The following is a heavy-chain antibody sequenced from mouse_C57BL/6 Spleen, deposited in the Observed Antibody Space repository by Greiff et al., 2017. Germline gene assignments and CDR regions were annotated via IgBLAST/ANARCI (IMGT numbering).Heavy chain of an antibody. V-gene: IGHV1-69*01. J-gene: IGHJ1*03. D-gene: IGHD1-1*01. CDR1: GYTFTSYW. Sequence: QVQLQQPGAELVMPGASVKLSCKASGYTFTSYWMHWVKQRPGQGLEWIGEIDPSDSYTNYNQKFKGKSTLTVDKSSSTAYMQLNSLTSEKSAVYNCARGITTVVARYVDVCGTGTTVTVSS. CDR2: IDPSDSYT. CDR3: ARGITTVVARYVDV.